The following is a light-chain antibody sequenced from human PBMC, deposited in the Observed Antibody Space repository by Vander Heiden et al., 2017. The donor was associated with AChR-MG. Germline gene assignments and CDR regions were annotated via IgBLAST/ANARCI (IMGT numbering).Light chain of an antibody. Sequence: QSVLTQPPSVSGAPGQRVTISCTGSSSNIGAGYDVHWYQQLPGTAPNLLIYGNSNRPSGVPERFSGSKSGTSAALAITGLQAEDEADYYCQSYDSSRSGYVVFGGGTKLTVL. CDR1: SSNIGAGYD. J-gene: IGLJ2*01. V-gene: IGLV1-40*01. CDR3: QSYDSSRSGYVV. CDR2: GNS.